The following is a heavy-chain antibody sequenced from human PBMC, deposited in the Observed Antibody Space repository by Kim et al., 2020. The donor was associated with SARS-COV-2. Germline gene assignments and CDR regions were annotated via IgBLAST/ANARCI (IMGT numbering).Heavy chain of an antibody. Sequence: SLKGRFTISRDNAKNSLYLQMNSLRDEDTAVYYCARDGAYSSSWYWYFDLWGRGTLVTVSS. J-gene: IGHJ2*01. CDR3: ARDGAYSSSWYWYFDL. V-gene: IGHV3-48*02. D-gene: IGHD6-13*01.